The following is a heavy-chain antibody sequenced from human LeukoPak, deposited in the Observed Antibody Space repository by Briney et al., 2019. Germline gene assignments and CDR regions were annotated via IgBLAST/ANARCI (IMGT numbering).Heavy chain of an antibody. CDR3: ASERYSYGSFDY. CDR2: INHSGST. D-gene: IGHD5-18*01. CDR1: GGSFSGYY. J-gene: IGHJ4*02. Sequence: SETLSLTCAVYGGSFSGYYWGWIRQPPGKGLEWIGEINHSGSTNYNPSLKSRVTISVDTSKNQFSLKLSSVTAADTAVYYCASERYSYGSFDYWGQGTLVTVPS. V-gene: IGHV4-34*01.